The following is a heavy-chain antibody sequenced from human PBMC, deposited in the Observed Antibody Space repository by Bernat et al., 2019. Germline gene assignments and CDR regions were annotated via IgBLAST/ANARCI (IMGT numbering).Heavy chain of an antibody. CDR1: GFTLSSYG. CDR3: AKDHFAEIIKWNYAWFDP. D-gene: IGHD1-7*01. Sequence: QVQLVESGGGVVQPGGSLRLSCAASGFTLSSYGMHWVRQAPGKGLEWVAVMSYDKNEKYYTDSVKGRFTISRDNSKNTLYLQMNSLRGEDTAVYYCAKDHFAEIIKWNYAWFDPWGQGTLVTVSS. CDR2: MSYDKNEK. J-gene: IGHJ5*02. V-gene: IGHV3-30*18.